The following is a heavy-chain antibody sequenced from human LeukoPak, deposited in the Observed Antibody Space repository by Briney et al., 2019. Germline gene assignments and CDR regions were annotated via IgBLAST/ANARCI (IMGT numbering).Heavy chain of an antibody. CDR2: ISGSGGST. Sequence: GGPLRLSCAASGFTFSSYAMSWVRQAPGKGLEWVSAISGSGGSTYYADSVKGRFTISRDNSKNTLYLQMNSLRAEDTAVYYCAKDRDVVVPAAMDWFDPWGQGTLVTVSS. CDR1: GFTFSSYA. D-gene: IGHD2-2*01. V-gene: IGHV3-23*01. J-gene: IGHJ5*02. CDR3: AKDRDVVVPAAMDWFDP.